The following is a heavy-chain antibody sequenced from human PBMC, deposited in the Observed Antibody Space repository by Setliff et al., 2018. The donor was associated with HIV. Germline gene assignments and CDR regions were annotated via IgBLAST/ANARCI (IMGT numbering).Heavy chain of an antibody. V-gene: IGHV1-2*02. CDR3: ARRAEDLAINPPSFDYYFDY. CDR2: INPKSGAT. D-gene: IGHD3-9*01. Sequence: GASVKVSCETFGYRFTDFYVNWVRQAPGQGLEWMGWINPKSGATKNAQKFQGRVTMTRDTSISTVYMELSSLRSDDTALYFCARRAEDLAINPPSFDYYFDYWGQGTPVTVSS. CDR1: GYRFTDFY. J-gene: IGHJ4*02.